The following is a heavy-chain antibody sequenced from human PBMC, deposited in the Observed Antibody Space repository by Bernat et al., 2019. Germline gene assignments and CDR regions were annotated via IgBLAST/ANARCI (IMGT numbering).Heavy chain of an antibody. D-gene: IGHD6-6*01. V-gene: IGHV3-15*07. J-gene: IGHJ6*01. Sequence: EVQLVESGGGLVKPGGSLRLSCAASGFTFSNAWMNWVRQAPGKGLEWVGRIKSKTDGGTTDYAAPVKGRFTISRDDSKNTLYLQMNSLKTEDTAVYYCTTGLAARPIYHRPYDYYYYGMDVWGQGTTVTVSS. CDR2: IKSKTDGGTT. CDR3: TTGLAARPIYHRPYDYYYYGMDV. CDR1: GFTFSNAW.